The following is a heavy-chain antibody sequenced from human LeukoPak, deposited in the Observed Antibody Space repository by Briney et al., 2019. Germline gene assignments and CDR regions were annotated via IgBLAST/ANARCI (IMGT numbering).Heavy chain of an antibody. CDR1: GYTFTHHG. V-gene: IGHV1-18*01. J-gene: IGHJ4*02. D-gene: IGHD3-22*01. Sequence: ASVKVSCKASGYTFTHHGISWVRQAPGQGLEWMGWISCYNGDTIYAQNVQGRVTMTTDASTRTAYIELRNLRSDDTAMYYCARDPSNSSGYHAHFDSWSQGTLVTVSS. CDR3: ARDPSNSSGYHAHFDS. CDR2: ISCYNGDT.